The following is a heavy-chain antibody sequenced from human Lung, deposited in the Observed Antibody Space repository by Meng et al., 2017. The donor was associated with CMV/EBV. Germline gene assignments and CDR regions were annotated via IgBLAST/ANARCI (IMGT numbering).Heavy chain of an antibody. CDR2: IRSKAYGGTT. J-gene: IGHJ6*02. D-gene: IGHD3-22*01. Sequence: GESXKISCTASGFTFGDYAMSWVRQAPGKGLGWVGFIRSKAYGGTTEYAASVKGRFTISRDDSKSIAYLQMNSLKTEDTAVYYCTRALDYYDSRAFYYYYGMDVXGQGXTVTSP. CDR3: TRALDYYDSRAFYYYYGMDV. V-gene: IGHV3-49*04. CDR1: GFTFGDYA.